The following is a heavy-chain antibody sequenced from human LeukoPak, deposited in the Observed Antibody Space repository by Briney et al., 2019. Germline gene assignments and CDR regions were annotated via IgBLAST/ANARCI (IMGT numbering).Heavy chain of an antibody. CDR1: GFTFSSYA. J-gene: IGHJ5*02. CDR2: ISYDGSNK. Sequence: GGSLRLSCAASGFTFSSYAMHWVRQAPGKGLEWVAVISYDGSNKYYADSVKGRLTISRDNSKNTLYLQMNSLRAEDTAVYYCARGGHGYDSSGYYLWGQGTLVTVSS. CDR3: ARGGHGYDSSGYYL. D-gene: IGHD3-22*01. V-gene: IGHV3-30*04.